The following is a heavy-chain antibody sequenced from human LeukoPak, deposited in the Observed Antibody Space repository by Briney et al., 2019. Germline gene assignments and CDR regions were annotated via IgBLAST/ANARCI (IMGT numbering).Heavy chain of an antibody. CDR2: IYYSGST. CDR3: ARGLSSGYRGYFDY. V-gene: IGHV4-59*01. J-gene: IGHJ4*02. Sequence: SETLSLTCTVSGGSISSYYWSWIRQPPGKGLEWIGYIYYSGSTNYNTSLKSRVTISVDTSKNQFSLKLSSGTAADTAVYYCARGLSSGYRGYFDYWGQGTLVTVSS. D-gene: IGHD3-22*01. CDR1: GGSISSYY.